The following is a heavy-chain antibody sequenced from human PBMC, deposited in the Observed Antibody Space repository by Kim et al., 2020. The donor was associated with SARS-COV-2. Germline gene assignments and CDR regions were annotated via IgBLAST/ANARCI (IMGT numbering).Heavy chain of an antibody. CDR3: ARTSGWYYFDY. J-gene: IGHJ4*02. V-gene: IGHV4-39*01. D-gene: IGHD6-19*01. Sequence: SCNPSLKSRVTIPVDTSKNQFSLKLSSVTAADTAVYYCARTSGWYYFDYWGQGTLVTVSS.